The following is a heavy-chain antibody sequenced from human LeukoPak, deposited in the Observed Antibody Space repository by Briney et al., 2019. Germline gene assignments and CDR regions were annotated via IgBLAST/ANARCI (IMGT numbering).Heavy chain of an antibody. Sequence: SQTLSLTCAISGDSVSSNSAAWNWIRQSPSRGLEWLGRTYYRSKWYNDYAVSVKSRITINPDTSKNQFSLQLNSVTPEDTAVYYCARASQWHDADCSSGWCGGYYFDYWGQGTLVTVSS. CDR2: TYYRSKWYN. V-gene: IGHV6-1*01. J-gene: IGHJ4*02. CDR1: GDSVSSNSAA. D-gene: IGHD6-19*01. CDR3: ARASQWHDADCSSGWCGGYYFDY.